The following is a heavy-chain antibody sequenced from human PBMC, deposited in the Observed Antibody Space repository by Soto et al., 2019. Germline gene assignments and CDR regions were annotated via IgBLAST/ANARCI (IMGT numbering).Heavy chain of an antibody. V-gene: IGHV3-74*01. CDR1: GFTFSSDW. CDR3: ARDTSGGYYYDSSHSDDAFDI. J-gene: IGHJ3*02. D-gene: IGHD3-22*01. Sequence: GGSLRLSCAASGFTFSSDWMHWVRQAAGKGLVWVSRINSDGSSTSYADSVKGRFTISRDNAKNTLYLQMNSLRAEDTAVYYCARDTSGGYYYDSSHSDDAFDIWGQGTMVTVSS. CDR2: INSDGSST.